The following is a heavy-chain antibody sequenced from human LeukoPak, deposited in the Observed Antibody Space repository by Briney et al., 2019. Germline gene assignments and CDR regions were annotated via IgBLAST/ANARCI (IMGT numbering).Heavy chain of an antibody. J-gene: IGHJ3*02. Sequence: ASVKVSCEASGGTFSSYAISWVRQAPGQGLEWMGGIIPIFGTANYAQKFQGRVTITTDESTSTAYMELSSLRSEDTAVYYCASGSGWSLSAFDIWGQGTMVTVSS. D-gene: IGHD6-19*01. V-gene: IGHV1-69*05. CDR1: GGTFSSYA. CDR2: IIPIFGTA. CDR3: ASGSGWSLSAFDI.